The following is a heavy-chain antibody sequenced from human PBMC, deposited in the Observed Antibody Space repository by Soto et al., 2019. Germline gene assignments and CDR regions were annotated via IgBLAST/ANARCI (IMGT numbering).Heavy chain of an antibody. CDR2: IWYDGSNK. J-gene: IGHJ4*02. CDR1: GFTFSRYG. D-gene: IGHD1-1*01. V-gene: IGHV3-33*01. CDR3: GGALSFTGKGGYVDY. Sequence: QVQLVESGGGVVQPGSSLRLSCAASGFTFSRYGMHWVRQARGKGLEWVAVIWYDGSNKYYADSVKGRFTISRDNSKNTLYLQRSSLRGEDTAVYYRGGALSFTGKGGYVDYWGQGTPVTVPP.